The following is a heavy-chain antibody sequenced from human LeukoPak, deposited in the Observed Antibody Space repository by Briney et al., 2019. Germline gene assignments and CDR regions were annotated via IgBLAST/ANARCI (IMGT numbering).Heavy chain of an antibody. V-gene: IGHV3-23*01. J-gene: IGHJ4*02. Sequence: GGSLRLSCAASGFTLCTYAMSWVRQAPGKGLGWVSSISGRGGSTYYADSVKGRFTISRDNSKNTLYLQMNSLRAEDTAVYYCAKGRDSSWYYFDYWGQGTLVTVSS. CDR2: ISGRGGST. CDR3: AKGRDSSWYYFDY. D-gene: IGHD6-13*01. CDR1: GFTLCTYA.